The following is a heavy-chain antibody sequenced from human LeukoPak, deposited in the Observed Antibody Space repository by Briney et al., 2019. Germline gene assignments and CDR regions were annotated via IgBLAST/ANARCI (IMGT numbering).Heavy chain of an antibody. CDR1: GGSFSGYY. CDR3: ARSLSSGWFPFDY. J-gene: IGHJ4*02. CDR2: IYTSGST. D-gene: IGHD6-19*01. V-gene: IGHV4-59*10. Sequence: SETLSLTCAVYGGSFSGYYWSWIRQPAGKGLEWIGRIYTSGSTNYIPSLKSRVTMSVDTSKNQFSLKQNSVTAADTAVYYCARSLSSGWFPFDYWGQGTLVTVSS.